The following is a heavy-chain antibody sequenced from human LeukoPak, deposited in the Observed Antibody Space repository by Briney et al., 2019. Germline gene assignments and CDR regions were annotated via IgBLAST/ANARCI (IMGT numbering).Heavy chain of an antibody. CDR1: GFTFSSYA. CDR3: AKFGNSQYCSSTSCPFDY. D-gene: IGHD2-2*01. Sequence: GGSLRLSCAASGFTFSSYAMSWVRQAPGKGLEWVSAICGSGGRTYYADSVKGRLTNSRDNSKNTLYLQMNSLRAEDTAVYYCAKFGNSQYCSSTSCPFDYWGQGTLVTVSS. CDR2: ICGSGGRT. V-gene: IGHV3-23*01. J-gene: IGHJ4*02.